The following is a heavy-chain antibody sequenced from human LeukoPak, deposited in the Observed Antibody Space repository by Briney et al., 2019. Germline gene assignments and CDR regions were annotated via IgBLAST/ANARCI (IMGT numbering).Heavy chain of an antibody. V-gene: IGHV3-74*01. CDR3: ARVFRPSLTVFIIRGAFDI. CDR2: MNTDGSST. D-gene: IGHD3-3*01. J-gene: IGHJ3*02. CDR1: GFTFSSYW. Sequence: GGSLRLSCAASGFTFSSYWMHWVRQAPGKGLVWVSRMNTDGSSTSYADSVKGRFTISRDNAKNTLYLQMNSLRAEDTAVYYCARVFRPSLTVFIIRGAFDIWGQGTMVTVSS.